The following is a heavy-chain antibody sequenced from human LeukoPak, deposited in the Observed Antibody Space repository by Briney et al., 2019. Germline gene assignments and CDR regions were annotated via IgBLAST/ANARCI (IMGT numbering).Heavy chain of an antibody. CDR3: ARDSSGAFGY. D-gene: IGHD3-22*01. CDR1: GFTFSSYE. J-gene: IGHJ4*02. Sequence: GGSLRLSCAASGFTFSSYEMNWVRQAPGKGLEWVSYISSSGSTVYYADSVKGRFTISRDNAKNSLYLQMNSLRAEDTAVYYCARDSSGAFGYWGQGTLVTVSS. V-gene: IGHV3-48*03. CDR2: ISSSGSTV.